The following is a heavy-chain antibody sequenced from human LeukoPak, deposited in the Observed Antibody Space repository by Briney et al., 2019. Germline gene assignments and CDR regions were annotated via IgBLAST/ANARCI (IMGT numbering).Heavy chain of an antibody. D-gene: IGHD3-16*01. CDR1: GASISSYY. CDR3: ARWGVNFDY. V-gene: IGHV4-59*01. Sequence: SETLSLTCTVSGASISSYYWSWIRQPPGKGLEWIGNIYYSGNNYNPSLKSRVTISVDTSKNQFSLKLTSVTAADTAVYYCARWGVNFDYWGQGTLVTVSS. CDR2: IYYSGN. J-gene: IGHJ4*02.